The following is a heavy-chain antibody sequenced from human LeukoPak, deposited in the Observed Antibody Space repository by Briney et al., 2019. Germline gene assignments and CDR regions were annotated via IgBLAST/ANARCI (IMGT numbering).Heavy chain of an antibody. CDR2: IIPIFGTA. V-gene: IGHV1-69*13. D-gene: IGHD5-18*01. CDR3: ARGSTIQLWSSYYYMDV. Sequence: GASVKVSCKASGGTFSSYAISWVRQAPGQGLEWMGGIIPIFGTANYAQKFQGRVTITADESTSTAYMELSSLRSEDTAVYYCARGSTIQLWSSYYYMDVWGKGTTVTISS. J-gene: IGHJ6*03. CDR1: GGTFSSYA.